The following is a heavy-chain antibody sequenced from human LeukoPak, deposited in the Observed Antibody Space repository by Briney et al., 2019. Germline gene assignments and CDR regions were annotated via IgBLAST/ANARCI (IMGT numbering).Heavy chain of an antibody. Sequence: GASVKVSCKASGYTFTSYYMHWVRQAPGQGLEWMGIINPSGGSTSYAQKFQGRVTMTRDTSISTAYMELSRLRSDDTAVYYCARQPGGDNYDSSGIEAFDIWGQGTMVTVSS. J-gene: IGHJ3*02. CDR3: ARQPGGDNYDSSGIEAFDI. CDR2: INPSGGST. D-gene: IGHD3-22*01. V-gene: IGHV1-46*01. CDR1: GYTFTSYY.